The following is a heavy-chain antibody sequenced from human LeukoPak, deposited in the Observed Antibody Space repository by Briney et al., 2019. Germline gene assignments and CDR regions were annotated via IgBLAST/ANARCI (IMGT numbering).Heavy chain of an antibody. J-gene: IGHJ4*02. CDR2: ISAYNGNT. V-gene: IGHV1-18*01. CDR3: ARDTTFPGYSYGPSGDY. CDR1: GYTFTSYG. D-gene: IGHD5-18*01. Sequence: ASAKVSCKASGYTFTSYGISWVRQAPGQGLEWMGWISAYNGNTNYAQKLQGRVTMTTDTSTSTAYMELRSLRSDDTAVYYCARDTTFPGYSYGPSGDYWGQGTLITVSS.